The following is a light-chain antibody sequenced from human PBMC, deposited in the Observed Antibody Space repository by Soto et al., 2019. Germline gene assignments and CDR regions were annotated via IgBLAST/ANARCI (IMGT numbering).Light chain of an antibody. CDR2: GAS. CDR1: QSVSSSY. Sequence: ESVLTQSPGTLSLSPGERATLSCRASQSVSSSYLAWYQQKPGQAPRLLIYGASSRATGIPDRFSGSGSGTDFTLTISRLEPEDFAVYYCQQYGSSPQTFGQRTKVDI. V-gene: IGKV3-20*01. J-gene: IGKJ1*01. CDR3: QQYGSSPQT.